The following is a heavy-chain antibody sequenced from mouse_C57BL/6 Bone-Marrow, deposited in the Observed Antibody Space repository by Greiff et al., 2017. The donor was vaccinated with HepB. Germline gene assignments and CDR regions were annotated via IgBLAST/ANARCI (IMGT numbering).Heavy chain of an antibody. V-gene: IGHV14-4*01. CDR3: TTDDAADYYAMDY. Sequence: VQLQQSGAELVRPGASVKLSCTASGFNIKDDYMHWVKQRPEQGLEWIGGIYPENGDTEYASKFQGKATITADTSTNTAYLQINSLTAEDTAVYYCTTDDAADYYAMDYWGQGTSVTVAS. CDR2: IYPENGDT. D-gene: IGHD2-3*01. CDR1: GFNIKDDY. J-gene: IGHJ4*01.